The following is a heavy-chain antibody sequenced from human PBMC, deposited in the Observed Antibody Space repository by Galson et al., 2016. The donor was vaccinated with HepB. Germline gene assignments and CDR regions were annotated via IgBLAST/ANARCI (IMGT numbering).Heavy chain of an antibody. J-gene: IGHJ4*02. D-gene: IGHD5-12*01. V-gene: IGHV1-18*01. CDR1: GYTFSSYG. Sequence: SVKVSCKASGYTFSSYGISWVRQAPGQGLEWMGWISAYNGKRNYAQKLQGRANMTTDTSTSTAYMELRGLRSDDTAVYYCARESGIVATTADYRGQGTLVTVSS. CDR3: ARESGIVATTADY. CDR2: ISAYNGKR.